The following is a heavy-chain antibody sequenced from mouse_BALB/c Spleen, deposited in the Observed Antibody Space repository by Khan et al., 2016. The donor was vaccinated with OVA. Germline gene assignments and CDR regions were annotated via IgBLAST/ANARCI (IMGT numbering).Heavy chain of an antibody. CDR2: INTNTGEP. V-gene: IGHV9-3*02. CDR3: VRGGGYRYDVKWFAY. Sequence: QIQLVQSGPELKKPGETVKISCKASGYTFTNYGMNWVKQAPGKGLKWMGWINTNTGEPTYAEEFKGRFAFSLETSASTAYLQINNLKNEDTATYCCVRGGGYRYDVKWFAYWGQGTLVTVSA. CDR1: GYTFTNYG. D-gene: IGHD2-14*01. J-gene: IGHJ3*01.